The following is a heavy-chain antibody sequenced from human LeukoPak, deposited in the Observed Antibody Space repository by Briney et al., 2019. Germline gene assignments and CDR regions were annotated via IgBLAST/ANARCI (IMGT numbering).Heavy chain of an antibody. J-gene: IGHJ4*02. CDR2: IIPIFGTA. D-gene: IGHD3-10*01. V-gene: IGHV1-69*01. Sequence: GSLVKVSCKSSVCTFSIYAISWVRQAPGQGLELMGGIIPIFGTANYAQKFQGRVTITADESTSTAYMELSSLRSEDTAVYYCARGQPMVRGVHPLDYWGQGTLVTVSS. CDR1: VCTFSIYA. CDR3: ARGQPMVRGVHPLDY.